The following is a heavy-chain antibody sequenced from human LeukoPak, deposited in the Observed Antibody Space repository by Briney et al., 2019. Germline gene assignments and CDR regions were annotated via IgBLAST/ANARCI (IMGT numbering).Heavy chain of an antibody. V-gene: IGHV3-53*01. CDR2: IYGGGST. CDR1: GFTVSSNY. Sequence: GGSLRLSCAASGFTVSSNYMSWVRQAPGKGLEWVSVIYGGGSTYYADSVKGRFTISRDNSKNTLYLQMNSLRAEDTAVYYCARVSYYYDSSGYARGAFDIWGQGTMVTVSS. CDR3: ARVSYYYDSSGYARGAFDI. J-gene: IGHJ3*02. D-gene: IGHD3-22*01.